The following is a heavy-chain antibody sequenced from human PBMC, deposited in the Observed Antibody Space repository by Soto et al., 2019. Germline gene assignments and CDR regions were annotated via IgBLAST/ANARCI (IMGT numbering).Heavy chain of an antibody. CDR3: AKGTHDSSSSPFDY. V-gene: IGHV3-30*18. J-gene: IGHJ4*02. CDR1: GFTFSSYG. CDR2: ISYDGSNK. Sequence: GSLRLSCAASGFTFSSYGMHWVRQAPGKGLEWVAVISYDGSNKYYADSVKGRFTISRDNSKNTLYLQMNSLRAEDTAVYYCAKGTHDSSSSPFDYWGQGTLVTVSS. D-gene: IGHD6-6*01.